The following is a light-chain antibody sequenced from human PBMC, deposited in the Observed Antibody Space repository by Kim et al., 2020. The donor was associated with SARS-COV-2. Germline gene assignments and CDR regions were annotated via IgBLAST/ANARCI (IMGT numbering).Light chain of an antibody. CDR1: RLGDRY. CDR3: QAWDGVSRVV. J-gene: IGLJ2*01. V-gene: IGLV3-1*01. Sequence: VSPGQTAIITCSGDRLGDRYVTWYQQKPGQSPFLVIYKDNKRPSEIPERFSGSSSGNTATLTISGPQAMDEADYYCQAWDGVSRVVFGGGTKLTVL. CDR2: KDN.